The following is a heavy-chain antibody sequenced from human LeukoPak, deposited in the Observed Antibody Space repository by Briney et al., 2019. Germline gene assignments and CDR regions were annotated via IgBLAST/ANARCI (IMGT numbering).Heavy chain of an antibody. J-gene: IGHJ2*01. V-gene: IGHV4-39*07. D-gene: IGHD3-22*01. CDR3: PRGATYYYDSREYWYFDL. CDR2: IYSGST. Sequence: SETLPLTCAVSGGSISSNSYYWGWIRQPPGKGLEWIGSIYSGSTYYNPSLKSRVTISVDTSMNQFSLKLSSVTAADTAVYYCPRGATYYYDSREYWYFDLWGRGTLVTVSS. CDR1: GGSISSNSYY.